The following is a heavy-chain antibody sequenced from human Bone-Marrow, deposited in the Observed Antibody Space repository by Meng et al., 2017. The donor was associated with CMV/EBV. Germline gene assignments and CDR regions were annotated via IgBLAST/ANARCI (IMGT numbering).Heavy chain of an antibody. CDR3: ATGVADFEY. V-gene: IGHV1-8*01. CDR1: GYTFTSYD. D-gene: IGHD6-19*01. J-gene: IGHJ4*02. CDR2: MNPNSGNT. Sequence: QVQLVQSGAKVNKPGASGKVSCKASGYTFTSYDINSVRQAAGQGLEWMGWMNPNSGNTDYAQKFQGRVTMTRNISKSTAYMDLSSLRSEDTAVYYCATGVADFEYWGQGTLVTVSS.